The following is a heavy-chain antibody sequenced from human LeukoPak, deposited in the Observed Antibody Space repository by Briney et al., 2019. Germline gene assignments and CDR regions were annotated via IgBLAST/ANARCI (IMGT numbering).Heavy chain of an antibody. CDR2: ISGGGETT. J-gene: IGHJ4*02. D-gene: IGHD3-10*01. CDR1: GFTFNNYA. CDR3: AKGFSYYGSGSFRYFDY. V-gene: IGHV3-23*01. Sequence: GGSLRLSCAASGFTFNNYAMNWVRQAPGKGLEWVSSISGGGETTYYADSAKGRFTISRDNSQNTLYLQMNSLRAEDTAVYYCAKGFSYYGSGSFRYFDYWGQGTLVTVSS.